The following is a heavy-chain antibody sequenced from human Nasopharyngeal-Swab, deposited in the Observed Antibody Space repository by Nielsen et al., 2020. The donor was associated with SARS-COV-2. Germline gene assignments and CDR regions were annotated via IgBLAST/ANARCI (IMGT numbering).Heavy chain of an antibody. CDR1: GGSISSGFYS. Sequence: SETLSLTCAVSGGSISSGFYSWSWIRQPPGKGLEWIGYIYHSGNTYYNPSLKSRVTISVDRSKNQFSLRLSSVTAADTAVYYCARKYCNGDCYFDYWGQATLVTVAS. V-gene: IGHV4-30-2*01. J-gene: IGHJ4*02. CDR2: IYHSGNT. D-gene: IGHD2-21*02. CDR3: ARKYCNGDCYFDY.